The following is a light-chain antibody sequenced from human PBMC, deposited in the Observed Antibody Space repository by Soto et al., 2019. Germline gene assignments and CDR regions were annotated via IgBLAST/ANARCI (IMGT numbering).Light chain of an antibody. CDR3: QQRSDSPPLT. CDR2: DAY. V-gene: IGKV3-11*01. J-gene: IGKJ4*01. CDR1: QSVFGY. Sequence: EVVLTQSPATLSFSPGDRATLSCRASQSVFGYLAWYQHKPGQDPRLLIYDAYKRATGVPARFSGSGSETDFTLIISSLEPEDFAVYYCQQRSDSPPLTFGGGTKVEIK.